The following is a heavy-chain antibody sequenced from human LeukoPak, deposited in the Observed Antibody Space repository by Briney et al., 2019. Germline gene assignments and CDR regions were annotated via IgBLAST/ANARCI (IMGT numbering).Heavy chain of an antibody. Sequence: PGGSLRLSCAASGFSFSSYEMNWVRQAPGKGLEWVSYISSSGSTIYYADSVKGRFTISRDNAKNSLYLQMNSLRAEDTAVYYCARALAGLDYWGQGTLVTVSS. CDR3: ARALAGLDY. CDR2: ISSSGSTI. J-gene: IGHJ4*02. CDR1: GFSFSSYE. V-gene: IGHV3-48*03.